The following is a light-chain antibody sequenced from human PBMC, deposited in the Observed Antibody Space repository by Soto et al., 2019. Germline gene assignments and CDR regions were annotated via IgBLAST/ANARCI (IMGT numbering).Light chain of an antibody. Sequence: EIVMTQSPATVCVCPGKRATLSCRVSQSVGSNVAWYQQKPGQAPRLLIYGASSRATGTPARVRGSGSGTDFTLTISRLEPEDLPVYYCQQYANSPSFGERTSLEI. CDR1: QSVGSN. CDR2: GAS. V-gene: IGKV3-15*01. J-gene: IGKJ5*01. CDR3: QQYANSPS.